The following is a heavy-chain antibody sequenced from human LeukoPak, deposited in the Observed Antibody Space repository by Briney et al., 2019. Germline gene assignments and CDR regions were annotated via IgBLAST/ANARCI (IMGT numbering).Heavy chain of an antibody. V-gene: IGHV4-61*02. J-gene: IGHJ4*02. D-gene: IGHD1-26*01. CDR1: GGSISSGSYY. CDR2: IYTSGST. Sequence: SETLSLTCTVSGGSISSGSYYWSWIRQPAGKGLEWIGRIYTSGSTNYNPSLKSRVTISVDTSKNQFSLKLSSVTAADTAVYYCARKIVGATIHYFDYWGQGTLVTVSS. CDR3: ARKIVGATIHYFDY.